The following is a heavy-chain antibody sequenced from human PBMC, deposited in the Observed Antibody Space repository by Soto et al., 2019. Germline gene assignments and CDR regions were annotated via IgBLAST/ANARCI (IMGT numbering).Heavy chain of an antibody. CDR1: CGSFSGYY. D-gene: IGHD2-8*02. CDR3: ARDKITGLFDY. V-gene: IGHV4-34*01. Sequence: SETLSLTCAVYCGSFSGYYWSWIRQPPGKGLEWIGEINQRGSTNYNPALKTRVTMPVDTSKKQFSLKLTSVTAADTAVYYCARDKITGLFDYWCQGTLVTVSS. CDR2: INQRGST. J-gene: IGHJ4*02.